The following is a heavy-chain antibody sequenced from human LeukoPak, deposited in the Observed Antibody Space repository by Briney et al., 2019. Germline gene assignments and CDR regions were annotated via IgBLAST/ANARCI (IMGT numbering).Heavy chain of an antibody. CDR3: ARDHYYDSSGSRFDP. V-gene: IGHV4-4*07. D-gene: IGHD3-22*01. CDR2: IYTSGST. Sequence: PSETLSLTCTVSGGSISSYYWSWIRQPAGKGLEWIGRIYTSGSTNYNLSLKSRVTMSVDTSKNQFSLKLSSVTAADTAVYYCARDHYYDSSGSRFDPWGQGTLVTVSS. CDR1: GGSISSYY. J-gene: IGHJ5*02.